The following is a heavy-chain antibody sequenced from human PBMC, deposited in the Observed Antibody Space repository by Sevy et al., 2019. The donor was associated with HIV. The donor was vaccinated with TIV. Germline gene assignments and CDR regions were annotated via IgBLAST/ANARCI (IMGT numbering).Heavy chain of an antibody. V-gene: IGHV3-11*01. Sequence: GGSLRLSCAASGFNLTDYYINWIRQAPGKGLEWISYISGGDTTTYYSDSVKGRFTVSRDNAKNSVFLQMISLRAGDTAVYYCAKWSMGGARWLQLGAFDIWGQGTMVTVSS. CDR1: GFNLTDYY. D-gene: IGHD5-12*01. J-gene: IGHJ3*02. CDR3: AKWSMGGARWLQLGAFDI. CDR2: ISGGDTTT.